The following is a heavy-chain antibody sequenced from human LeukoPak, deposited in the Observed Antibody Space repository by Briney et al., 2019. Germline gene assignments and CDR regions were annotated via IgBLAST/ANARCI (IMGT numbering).Heavy chain of an antibody. CDR3: AEEEYCSSTSCSYGMEV. CDR1: GFTFTSSA. D-gene: IGHD2-2*01. J-gene: IGHJ6*04. V-gene: IGHV1-58*02. CDR2: IVVGSGNT. Sequence: GASVKVSCTASGFTFTSSAIQWVRPARGQRLEWLGWIVVGSGNTNYAQKFQERVTITRDMSTSTAYMELSSLRSEDTAVYYCAEEEYCSSTSCSYGMEVWGKGTTVTVSS.